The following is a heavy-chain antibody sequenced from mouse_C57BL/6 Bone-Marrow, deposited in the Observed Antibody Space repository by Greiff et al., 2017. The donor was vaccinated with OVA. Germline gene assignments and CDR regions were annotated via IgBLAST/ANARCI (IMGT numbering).Heavy chain of an antibody. J-gene: IGHJ3*01. CDR1: EYEFPSHD. V-gene: IGHV5-2*01. D-gene: IGHD2-4*01. CDR3: ARSNDYDTFAY. Sequence: EVKLVESGGGLVQPGESLKLSCESYEYEFPSHDMSWVRKTPEKRLELVAAINSDGGSTYYPDTMERRFIISRDNTKKTLYLQLSSLRSEDTAFYYCARSNDYDTFAYWGQGTLVAVSA. CDR2: INSDGGST.